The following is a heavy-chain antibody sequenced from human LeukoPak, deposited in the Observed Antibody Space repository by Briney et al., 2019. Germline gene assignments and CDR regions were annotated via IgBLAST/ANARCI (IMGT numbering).Heavy chain of an antibody. Sequence: ASVKVSRNASGYTFSGYYMHWVRQAPGQGLQWMGWINPNSGGTNYAQKFQGRVTMTRDTSISTAYMELSRLRSDDTAVYYCAKAPFCSGGSCYKTFDYWGQGTLVTVSS. D-gene: IGHD2-15*01. V-gene: IGHV1-2*02. CDR3: AKAPFCSGGSCYKTFDY. J-gene: IGHJ4*02. CDR1: GYTFSGYY. CDR2: INPNSGGT.